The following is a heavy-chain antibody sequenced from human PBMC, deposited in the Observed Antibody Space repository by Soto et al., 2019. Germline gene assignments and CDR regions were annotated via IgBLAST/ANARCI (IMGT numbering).Heavy chain of an antibody. CDR2: IIPIFGTA. CDR1: GGTFSSYA. Sequence: QVQLVQSGAEVKKPGSSVTVSCKASGGTFSSYAISWVRQAPGQGLEWMGGIIPIFGTANYAQKFQGRVTITADESTSTAYMELSSLRPEDTAVYYCATPYYYGSGSYLLGYYYYYGMDVWGQGTTVTVSS. V-gene: IGHV1-69*01. CDR3: ATPYYYGSGSYLLGYYYYYGMDV. J-gene: IGHJ6*02. D-gene: IGHD3-10*01.